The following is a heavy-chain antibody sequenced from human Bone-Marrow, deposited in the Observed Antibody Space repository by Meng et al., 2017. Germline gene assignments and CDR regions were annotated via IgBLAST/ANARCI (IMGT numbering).Heavy chain of an antibody. D-gene: IGHD4-17*01. CDR2: IYYSGST. J-gene: IGHJ2*01. CDR3: ASLYGDSSVWYLDL. Sequence: QVQLPESVPGLVKPSQTLSLTCTVSGGSISSGNHYWSWIRQHPGKGLEYIGYIYYSGSTYYNPSLKSRVIISVDTSKNQFSLRLNSVTAADTAVYYCASLYGDSSVWYLDLWGRGTLVTVSS. CDR1: GGSISSGNHY. V-gene: IGHV4-31*03.